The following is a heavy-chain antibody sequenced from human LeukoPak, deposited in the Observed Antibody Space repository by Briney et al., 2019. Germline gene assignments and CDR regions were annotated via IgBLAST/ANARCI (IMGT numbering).Heavy chain of an antibody. V-gene: IGHV3-64D*06. Sequence: GGSLRLSCSASGFTSSSYAMHWVRQAPGEGLEYVSAISSNGGSTYYTDSVKGTFTISRDNSKNTLYLQMSSLRAEDTAGYYCWKGGSLCYYVFWGQGTLVTVSS. CDR2: ISSNGGST. CDR3: WKGGSLCYYVF. J-gene: IGHJ4*02. CDR1: GFTSSSYA. D-gene: IGHD3-10*01.